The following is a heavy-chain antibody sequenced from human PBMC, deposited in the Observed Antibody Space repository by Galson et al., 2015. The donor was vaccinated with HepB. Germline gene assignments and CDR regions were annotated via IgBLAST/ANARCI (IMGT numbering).Heavy chain of an antibody. J-gene: IGHJ4*02. CDR1: GYTLSELS. CDR3: ATFGSINGPRSTKLYKYFGEWTPRRPEHYFDY. D-gene: IGHD3-10*01. CDR2: FDPEDGET. Sequence: SVKVSCKVSGYTLSELSIHWVRQAPGKGLEWMGAFDPEDGETFYAQKFQGRVTMTEDTSTDTAYMELSSLRSEDTAVYYCATFGSINGPRSTKLYKYFGEWTPRRPEHYFDYWGQGTLVTVSS. V-gene: IGHV1-24*01.